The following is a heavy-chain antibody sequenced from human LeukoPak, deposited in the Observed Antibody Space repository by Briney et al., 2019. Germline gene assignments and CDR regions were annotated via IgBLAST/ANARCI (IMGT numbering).Heavy chain of an antibody. CDR2: IKQNGSDK. V-gene: IGHV3-7*03. D-gene: IGHD4-23*01. J-gene: IGHJ4*02. CDR3: ARKTVVGSYFDY. Sequence: GGSLRLSCAASGFTFSAYWMSWVRQAPGKGLEWVANIKQNGSDKYYVDSVKGRFTISRDNAKNSLYLQMNSLRAEDTAVYYCARKTVVGSYFDYWGQGTPVTVSS. CDR1: GFTFSAYW.